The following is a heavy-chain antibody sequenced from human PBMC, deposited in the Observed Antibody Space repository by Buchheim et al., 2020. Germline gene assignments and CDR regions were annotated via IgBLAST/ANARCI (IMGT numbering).Heavy chain of an antibody. D-gene: IGHD2-2*01. CDR3: ARAESRSAVGYFYEMDV. Sequence: QVQLVESGGGLVKPGGSLRLSCAASGFSFSDYYMSWIRQAPGKGLEWIAYISDTTRNTNYADSVRGRFTISRDNANNSLYLQMNSLRADDTAVYYCARAESRSAVGYFYEMDVWGQGTT. J-gene: IGHJ6*02. CDR2: ISDTTRNT. V-gene: IGHV3-11*06. CDR1: GFSFSDYY.